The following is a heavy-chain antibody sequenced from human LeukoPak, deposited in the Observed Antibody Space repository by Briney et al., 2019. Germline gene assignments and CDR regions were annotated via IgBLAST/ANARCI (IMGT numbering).Heavy chain of an antibody. CDR3: ATYRQVLLPFES. Sequence: GGSLRLSCAASGFTFSDYHMSWIRQPPGKGLEWVSSISPSGGEIHYADSVRGRFTISRDNSKSTLSLQMNSLRAEDTAIYYCATYRQVLLPFESWGQGTLVTVSS. D-gene: IGHD2-8*02. CDR2: ISPSGGEI. J-gene: IGHJ4*02. CDR1: GFTFSDYH. V-gene: IGHV3-23*01.